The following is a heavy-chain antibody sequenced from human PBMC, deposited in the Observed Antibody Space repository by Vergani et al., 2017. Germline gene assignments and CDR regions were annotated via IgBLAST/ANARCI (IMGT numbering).Heavy chain of an antibody. CDR2: IIPIFGTA. D-gene: IGHD1-14*01. CDR3: ARVQGTRDGMDV. J-gene: IGHJ6*02. V-gene: IGHV1-69*06. CDR1: GGTFSSYA. Sequence: QVQLVQSGAEVKKPGSSVKVSCKASGGTFSSYAISWVRQAPGQGLEWMGRIIPIFGTANYAQKLQGRVTMTTDTSTSTAYMELRSLRSDDTAVYYCARVQGTRDGMDVWGQGTTVTVSS.